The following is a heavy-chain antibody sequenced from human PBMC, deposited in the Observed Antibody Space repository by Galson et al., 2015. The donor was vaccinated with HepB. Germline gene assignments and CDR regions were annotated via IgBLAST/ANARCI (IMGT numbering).Heavy chain of an antibody. CDR1: GGTFSSYA. CDR3: ARGAMTTVTILSGMDV. D-gene: IGHD4-17*01. J-gene: IGHJ6*02. V-gene: IGHV1-69*13. Sequence: SVKVSCKASGGTFSSYAISWVRQAPGQGLEWMGGIIPIFGTANYAQKFQGRVTITADESTSTAYMELSSLRSEDTAVYYCARGAMTTVTILSGMDVWGQGTTVTVSS. CDR2: IIPIFGTA.